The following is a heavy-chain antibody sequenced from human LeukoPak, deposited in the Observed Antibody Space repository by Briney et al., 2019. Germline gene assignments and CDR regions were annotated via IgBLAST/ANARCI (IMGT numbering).Heavy chain of an antibody. CDR1: GDSITSGDYF. Sequence: SQTLSLTCTASGDSITSGDYFWSWIRQPAGKGLEWIGRIYADGRTNYNPSLKSRVTLSVDTSKNQFSLKVTSVTAADTAVYYCARYRLGWFDPWGQGTLVTVSS. CDR3: ARYRLGWFDP. V-gene: IGHV4-61*02. D-gene: IGHD1-26*01. CDR2: IYADGRT. J-gene: IGHJ5*02.